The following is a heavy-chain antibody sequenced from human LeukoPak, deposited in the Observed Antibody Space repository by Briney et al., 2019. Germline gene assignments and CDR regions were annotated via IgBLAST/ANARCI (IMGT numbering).Heavy chain of an antibody. J-gene: IGHJ4*02. CDR2: ISSSSSYI. Sequence: GGSLRLSCAASGFTFSSYSMNWVRQAPGKGLEWVSSISSSSSYIYYADSVKGRFTISRDNAKNSLYLQMNSLRAEDTAVYYCARDLTSGSSWYGDFDYWAREPWSPSPQ. D-gene: IGHD6-13*01. CDR3: ARDLTSGSSWYGDFDY. V-gene: IGHV3-21*01. CDR1: GFTFSSYS.